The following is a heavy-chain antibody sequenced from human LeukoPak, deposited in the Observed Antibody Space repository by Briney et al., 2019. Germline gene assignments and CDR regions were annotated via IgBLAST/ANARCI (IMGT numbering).Heavy chain of an antibody. Sequence: PGGSLRLSCAGSGFPFSSYTMNWVRQAPGKGLEWFSPITSSGAYISYSDSVKGRFTIPRDNANNSLYLQMNSLGAEDTAVYYCARALAFDSSGYSACPNWGQGTLVTVSS. V-gene: IGHV3-21*01. CDR1: GFPFSSYT. J-gene: IGHJ4*02. D-gene: IGHD3-22*01. CDR3: ARALAFDSSGYSACPN. CDR2: ITSSGAYI.